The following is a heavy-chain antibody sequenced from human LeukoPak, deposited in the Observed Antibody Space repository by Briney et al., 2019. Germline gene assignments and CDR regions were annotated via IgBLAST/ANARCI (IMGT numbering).Heavy chain of an antibody. CDR2: INPSGGST. Sequence: ASVKVSCKASGYTFTSYYMHWVRQAPGQGLEWMGIINPSGGSTSYAQKFQGRVTMTRDTSTSTAYMELSSLRSEDTAVYYCARDSGNCSSTSCYGHYYYYMDVWGKGTTVTVSS. V-gene: IGHV1-46*01. D-gene: IGHD2-2*01. J-gene: IGHJ6*03. CDR3: ARDSGNCSSTSCYGHYYYYMDV. CDR1: GYTFTSYY.